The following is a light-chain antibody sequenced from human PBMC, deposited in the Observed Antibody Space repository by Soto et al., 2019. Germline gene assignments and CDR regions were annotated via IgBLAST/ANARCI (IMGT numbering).Light chain of an antibody. V-gene: IGLV2-14*01. Sequence: QSVLTQPASVSGSPGQSITISCSGTSSDVGAYDHVSWYQQYAGKATKFIIFEISNRPSVISSRFSGSRSGNTASLTISRLQAEDEAYYYCSSYTSSFIHVFESGTKVTVL. CDR3: SSYTSSFIHV. CDR1: SSDVGAYDH. CDR2: EIS. J-gene: IGLJ1*01.